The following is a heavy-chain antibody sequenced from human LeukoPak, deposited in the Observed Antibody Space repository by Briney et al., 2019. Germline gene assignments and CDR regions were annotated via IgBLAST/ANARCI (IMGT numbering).Heavy chain of an antibody. CDR2: IDPSDSYT. Sequence: GESLKISCKGSGYRFTSHWISWVRQMPGKGLEWMGRIDPSDSYTNYSPSFQGHVTISADKSISTAYLQWSSLRASDTAMYYCARLGDYGDYDAFDIWGQGTMVTVSS. J-gene: IGHJ3*02. CDR3: ARLGDYGDYDAFDI. CDR1: GYRFTSHW. V-gene: IGHV5-10-1*01. D-gene: IGHD4-17*01.